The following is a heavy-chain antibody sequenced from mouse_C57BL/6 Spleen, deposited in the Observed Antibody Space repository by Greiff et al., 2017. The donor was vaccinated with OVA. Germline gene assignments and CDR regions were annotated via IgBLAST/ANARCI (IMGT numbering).Heavy chain of an antibody. Sequence: EVQLVESGGGLVKPGGSLKLSCAASGFTFSDYGMHWVRQAPEKGLEWVAYISSGSSTIYYADTVKGRFTISRDNAKNTLFLQMTSLRSEDTAMYYCARAPTGTNWYFDVWGTGTTVTVSS. V-gene: IGHV5-17*01. CDR2: ISSGSSTI. CDR3: ARAPTGTNWYFDV. CDR1: GFTFSDYG. J-gene: IGHJ1*03. D-gene: IGHD4-1*02.